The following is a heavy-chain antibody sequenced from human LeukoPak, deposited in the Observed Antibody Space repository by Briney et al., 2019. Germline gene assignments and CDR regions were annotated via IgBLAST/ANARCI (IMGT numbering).Heavy chain of an antibody. CDR3: AKVGSDGDYDWFAP. Sequence: GGSLRLSCAASGFSFSDAWMNWVRQAPGKGLEWVSAISGSGGSTYYADSVKGRFTISRDNSKNTLYLQMNSLRAEDTAVYYCAKVGSDGDYDWFAPWGQGTLVTVSS. CDR1: GFSFSDAW. CDR2: ISGSGGST. D-gene: IGHD4-17*01. V-gene: IGHV3-23*01. J-gene: IGHJ5*02.